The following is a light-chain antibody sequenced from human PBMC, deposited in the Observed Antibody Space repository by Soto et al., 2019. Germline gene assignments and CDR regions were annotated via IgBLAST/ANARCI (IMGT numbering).Light chain of an antibody. CDR2: GAT. Sequence: EIVLTQSPATLSLSPGERATLSCRASQSVSSSYLAWYQQKPGHPPRLLIYGATSRATGIPDRCSGSGSGTYFTLTISLLQAEDSVTYCRLQDDSHPITFGQGTRLEIK. J-gene: IGKJ5*01. V-gene: IGKV3-20*01. CDR3: LQDDSHPIT. CDR1: QSVSSSY.